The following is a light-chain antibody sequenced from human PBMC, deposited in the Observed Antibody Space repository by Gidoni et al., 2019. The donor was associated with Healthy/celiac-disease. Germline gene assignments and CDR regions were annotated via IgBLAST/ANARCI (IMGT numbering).Light chain of an antibody. J-gene: IGLJ2*01. V-gene: IGLV3-19*01. CDR1: SLRSYY. Sequence: AVSVALGQTVRITCQGDSLRSYYASWYQQKPGQAPVLVIYGKNNRPSGLPDRFSGSSSGNTASLTITGAQAEDEADYYCNSRDSSGNHVVFGGGTKLTVL. CDR2: GKN. CDR3: NSRDSSGNHVV.